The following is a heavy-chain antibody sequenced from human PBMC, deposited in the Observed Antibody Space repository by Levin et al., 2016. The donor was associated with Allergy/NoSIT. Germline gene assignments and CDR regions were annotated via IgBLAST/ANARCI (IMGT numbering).Heavy chain of an antibody. CDR2: INHSGST. CDR3: ARGSRPRITMVRGVIGAYGMDV. Sequence: SETLSLTCAVYGGSFSGYYWSWIRQPPGKGLEWIGEINHSGSTNYNPSLKSRVTISVDTSKNQFSLKLSSVTAADTAVYYCARGSRPRITMVRGVIGAYGMDVWGQGTTVTVSS. J-gene: IGHJ6*02. CDR1: GGSFSGYY. D-gene: IGHD3-10*01. V-gene: IGHV4-34*01.